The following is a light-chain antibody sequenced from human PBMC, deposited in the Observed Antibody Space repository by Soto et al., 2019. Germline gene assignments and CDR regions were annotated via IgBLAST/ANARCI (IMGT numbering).Light chain of an antibody. CDR2: VTS. CDR1: QSISTY. V-gene: IGKV1-39*01. J-gene: IGKJ4*01. Sequence: EIRLTQSPPSLSAAGGDRDTSTCRASQSISTYLNWFQKKPGKGPKLLIYVTSTLVSGVPSRFSGSGSGTDFTLTISSLQHEDSETYYCQQAYSNIVTFGGGTKVEI. CDR3: QQAYSNIVT.